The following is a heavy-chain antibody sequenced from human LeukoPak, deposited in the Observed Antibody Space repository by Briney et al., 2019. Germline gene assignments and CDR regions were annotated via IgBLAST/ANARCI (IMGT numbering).Heavy chain of an antibody. CDR1: GGSISTNNY. Sequence: SETLSLTCTVSGGSISTNNYWGWIRQPPGMGLEWIGTIHFSINTYYNPSLKSRLTISIDTSKNQFSLSLRSVTPADTAVYYXARYEEEXXXXAKTLXCWGQGTL. D-gene: IGHD3-16*01. CDR2: IHFSINT. CDR3: ARYEEEXXXXAKTLXC. V-gene: IGHV4-39*01. J-gene: IGHJ4*02.